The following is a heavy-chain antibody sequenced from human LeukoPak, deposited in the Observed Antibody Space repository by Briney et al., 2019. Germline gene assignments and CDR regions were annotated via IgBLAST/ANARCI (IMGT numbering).Heavy chain of an antibody. CDR2: ISSSGSTI. Sequence: PGGSLRLSCAASGFTSSSYEMNWVRQAPGKGLEWVSYISSSGSTIYYADSVKGRFTISRDNAKNSLYLQMNSLRAEDTAVYYCARDYYYGMDVWGQGTTVTVSS. CDR1: GFTSSSYE. J-gene: IGHJ6*02. CDR3: ARDYYYGMDV. V-gene: IGHV3-48*03.